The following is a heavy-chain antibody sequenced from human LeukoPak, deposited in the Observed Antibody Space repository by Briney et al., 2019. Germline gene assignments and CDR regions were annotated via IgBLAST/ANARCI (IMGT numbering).Heavy chain of an antibody. CDR2: INHSGST. J-gene: IGHJ3*02. CDR3: ARSCPYSSSWYGDAFDI. V-gene: IGHV4-34*01. Sequence: SETLSLTCAVYGGSFSGYYWSWIRQPPGKGLEWIGEINHSGSTNYNPSLKSRVTISVDTSKNQFSLKLSSVTAADTAVYYCARSCPYSSSWYGDAFDIWGQGTMVTVSS. CDR1: GGSFSGYY. D-gene: IGHD6-13*01.